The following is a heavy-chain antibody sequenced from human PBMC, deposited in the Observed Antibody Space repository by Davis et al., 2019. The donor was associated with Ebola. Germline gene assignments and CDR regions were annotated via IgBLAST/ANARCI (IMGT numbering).Heavy chain of an antibody. D-gene: IGHD5-24*01. J-gene: IGHJ3*02. V-gene: IGHV3-30*03. Sequence: GGSLRLSCAASGFTFSSYGMHWVRQAPGKGLEWVAVISYDGSNKYYADSVKGRFTISRDNSKNMLYLQKNSLRVEDTAVYYCAREMVTTNDAFDIWGQGTMVSVSS. CDR3: AREMVTTNDAFDI. CDR2: ISYDGSNK. CDR1: GFTFSSYG.